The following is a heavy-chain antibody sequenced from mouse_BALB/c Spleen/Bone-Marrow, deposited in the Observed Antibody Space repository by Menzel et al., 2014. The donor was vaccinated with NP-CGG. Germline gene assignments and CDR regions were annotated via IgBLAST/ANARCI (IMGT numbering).Heavy chain of an antibody. CDR2: IRSKSHNYAT. D-gene: IGHD1-2*01. CDR3: VRHYYGYAPYAMDY. J-gene: IGHJ4*01. V-gene: IGHV10-1*02. Sequence: EVNLVESGGGLVQPKGSLKLSCAASGFTFNTYAMNWVRQAPGKGLEWVARIRSKSHNYATYYADSVKDRFTISRDDSQSMLYLQMNNLQTEDTAMYFCVRHYYGYAPYAMDYRGQGTSVTVSS. CDR1: GFTFNTYA.